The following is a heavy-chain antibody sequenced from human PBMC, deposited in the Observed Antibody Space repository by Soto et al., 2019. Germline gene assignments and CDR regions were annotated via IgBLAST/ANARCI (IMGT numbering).Heavy chain of an antibody. CDR1: GGSISSYY. J-gene: IGHJ3*02. CDR2: IYYSGST. V-gene: IGHV4-59*08. CDR3: ASHQETTVTTTAGGAFDI. Sequence: SETLSLTCTVSGGSISSYYWSWIRQPPGKGLEWIGYIYYSGSTNYNPSLKSRVTISVDTSKNQFSLKLSSVTAADTAVYYCASHQETTVTTTAGGAFDIWGQGTMVTVSS. D-gene: IGHD4-17*01.